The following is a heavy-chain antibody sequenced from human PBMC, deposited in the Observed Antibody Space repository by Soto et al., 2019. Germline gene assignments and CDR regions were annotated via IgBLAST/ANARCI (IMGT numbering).Heavy chain of an antibody. V-gene: IGHV2-70*04. D-gene: IGHD5-18*01. CDR1: GSSLSTSGMR. CDR3: ARMNGYSYGPSWFDP. Sequence: SGPTLVNPTQTLTLTCTFSGSSLSTSGMRVSWIRQPSGKALEWLARIDWDDDKFYSTSLKTRLTISKDTSKNQVVLTMTNMDPVDTATYYCARMNGYSYGPSWFDPWGQGTLVTVSS. CDR2: IDWDDDK. J-gene: IGHJ5*02.